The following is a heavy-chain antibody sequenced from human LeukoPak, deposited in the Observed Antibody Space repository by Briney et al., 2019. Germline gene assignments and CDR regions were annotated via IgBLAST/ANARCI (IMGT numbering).Heavy chain of an antibody. J-gene: IGHJ4*02. CDR3: AREFTVYDFWSGYIPLDY. Sequence: ASVKVSCKASGYTFTSYGISWVRQAPGQGLEWMGWISAYNGNTNYAQKLQGRVTMTTDTSTSTAYMELRSLRSDDTAVYYCAREFTVYDFWSGYIPLDYWGQGTLVTVSS. V-gene: IGHV1-18*01. CDR1: GYTFTSYG. CDR2: ISAYNGNT. D-gene: IGHD3-3*01.